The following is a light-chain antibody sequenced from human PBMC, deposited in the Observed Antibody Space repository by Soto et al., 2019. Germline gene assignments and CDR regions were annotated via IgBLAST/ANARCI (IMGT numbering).Light chain of an antibody. CDR3: QHYSCPPIT. CDR1: QAISNY. J-gene: IGKJ5*01. V-gene: IGKV1-33*01. Sequence: HITQPPSFLSASVRDRVTITCRASQAISNYLSLQQQNTEQATQLLNYAASQLKTGVPSWFSGSGSRTDFTFTSNILPEEDTVSYYCQHYSCPPITFGQGTRLEIK. CDR2: AAS.